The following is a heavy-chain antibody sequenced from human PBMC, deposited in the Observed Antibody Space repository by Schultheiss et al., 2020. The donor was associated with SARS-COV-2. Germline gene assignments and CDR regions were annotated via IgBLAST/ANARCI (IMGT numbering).Heavy chain of an antibody. CDR1: GGSISDSRYF. V-gene: IGHV4-39*01. CDR2: VFFSEIS. Sequence: SETLSLTCAVSGGSISDSRYFWGWIRQTPGKGLEWIGSVFFSEISSYKSSLKSRVTISVDTSKNRFSLNLHSVTAADTAVYYCGRQGEPEQEIDSWGQGILVTVSS. CDR3: GRQGEPEQEIDS. D-gene: IGHD1-26*01. J-gene: IGHJ4*02.